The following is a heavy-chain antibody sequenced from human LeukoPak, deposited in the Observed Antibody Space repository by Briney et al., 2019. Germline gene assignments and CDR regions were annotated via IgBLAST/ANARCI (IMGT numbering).Heavy chain of an antibody. D-gene: IGHD3-16*01. CDR1: GYTFTSYY. Sequence: AAVKVSCKASGYTFTSYYMHWVRQAPGQGLEWMGIINPSGGSTSYAQKFQGRVTMTRDMSTGTVYMELSSLRSEDTAVYYCARAMGQGEDYFDYWGQGTLVTVSS. CDR3: ARAMGQGEDYFDY. V-gene: IGHV1-46*01. J-gene: IGHJ4*02. CDR2: INPSGGST.